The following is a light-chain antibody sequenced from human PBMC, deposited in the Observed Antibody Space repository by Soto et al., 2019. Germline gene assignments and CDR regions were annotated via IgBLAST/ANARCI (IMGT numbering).Light chain of an antibody. CDR2: WAS. CDR1: QSVLYNSKNY. CDR3: QQFYSTPLI. Sequence: DIVMTQTPDSLAVSLGERATINCKSSQSVLYNSKNYLAWYQQKPGQPPKVSMYWASTREFGVPDPFSGSGSGTDFTLTITNVQAEDVAVFYCQQFYSTPLIFGGGTKVEIK. V-gene: IGKV4-1*01. J-gene: IGKJ4*01.